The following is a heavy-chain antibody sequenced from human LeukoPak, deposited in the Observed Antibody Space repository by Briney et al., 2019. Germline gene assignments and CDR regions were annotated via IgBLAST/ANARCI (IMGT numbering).Heavy chain of an antibody. CDR2: IKQDGREK. D-gene: IGHD2-15*01. CDR3: ARDPTYGVVVAAALHYYYYMDV. CDR1: GFTFSSYW. Sequence: GGSLRLSCAASGFTFSSYWMSWVRQAPGKGLEWVANIKQDGREKYYVDSVKGRFTISRDNAKNSLYLQMNSLRAEDTAVYYCARDPTYGVVVAAALHYYYYMDVWGKGTTVTVSS. V-gene: IGHV3-7*01. J-gene: IGHJ6*03.